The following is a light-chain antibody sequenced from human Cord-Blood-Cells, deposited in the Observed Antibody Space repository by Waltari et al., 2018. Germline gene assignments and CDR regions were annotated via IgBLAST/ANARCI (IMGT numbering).Light chain of an antibody. Sequence: QSVLTQPPSASGTPGQRVTISRSGSSSNTGSNYVYWYQQLPGTAPKPLIYRNNQRPSGVPDRFSGSKSGTSASLAISGLRSEDEADYYCAAWDDSLSGYVFGTGTKVTVL. V-gene: IGLV1-47*01. CDR3: AAWDDSLSGYV. CDR2: RNN. CDR1: SSNTGSNY. J-gene: IGLJ1*01.